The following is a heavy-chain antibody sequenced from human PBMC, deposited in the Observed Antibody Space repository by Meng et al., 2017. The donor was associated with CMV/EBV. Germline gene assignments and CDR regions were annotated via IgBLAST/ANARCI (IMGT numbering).Heavy chain of an antibody. J-gene: IGHJ6*02. V-gene: IGHV4-34*01. CDR3: ARALRGYYYYYYGMDV. CDR1: GGSFSGYY. CDR2: INHSGST. Sequence: SQTRSLTGAVYGGSFSGYYWSWIRQPPGKGLKWIGEINHSGSTNYNPSLKSRVTISVDTSKNQFSLKLSSVTAADTAVYYCARALRGYYYYYYGMDVWGQGTTVTVSS. D-gene: IGHD4-23*01.